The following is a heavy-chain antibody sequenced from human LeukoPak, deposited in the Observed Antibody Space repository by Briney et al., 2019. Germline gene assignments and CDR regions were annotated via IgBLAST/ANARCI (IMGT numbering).Heavy chain of an antibody. CDR3: VKDEDYSNGAFEY. D-gene: IGHD4-11*01. J-gene: IGHJ4*02. CDR1: GFTFSRDA. CDR2: IRFDANDE. V-gene: IGHV3-30*02. Sequence: GGSLRLSCAASGFTFSRDAMHWVRQAPGKGLEWVAFIRFDANDESYTDSVKGRFTISRDNSKNTLYLQMNSLRAEDTAVYYCVKDEDYSNGAFEYWGQGTLVTVSS.